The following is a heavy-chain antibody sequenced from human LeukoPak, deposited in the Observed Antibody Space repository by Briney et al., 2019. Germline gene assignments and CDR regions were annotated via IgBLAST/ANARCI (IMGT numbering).Heavy chain of an antibody. Sequence: GGSLRLSCAASGFTFSSYAMSWVRQAPGKGLEWVSAISGSGGSTYYADSVKGRFTISRDNSKNTLYLQMNSLRAEDTAVYYCAKDPYYDFWSGYRVDNWFDPRGQGTLVTVSS. CDR1: GFTFSSYA. CDR3: AKDPYYDFWSGYRVDNWFDP. J-gene: IGHJ5*02. CDR2: ISGSGGST. V-gene: IGHV3-23*01. D-gene: IGHD3-3*01.